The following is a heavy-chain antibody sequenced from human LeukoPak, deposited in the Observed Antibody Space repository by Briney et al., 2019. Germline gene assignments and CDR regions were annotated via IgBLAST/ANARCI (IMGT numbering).Heavy chain of an antibody. J-gene: IGHJ4*02. V-gene: IGHV3-48*03. CDR3: ARGWYNSGYYCDY. D-gene: IGHD6-19*01. Sequence: PGGSLRLSCAASGFSFNSFEMSWVRQAPGKGLEWVSYISSSGSTIYYADSVKGRFTISRDNAKNSLYLQMNSLRAEDTAVYYCARGWYNSGYYCDYWGQGTLVTLSS. CDR2: ISSSGSTI. CDR1: GFSFNSFE.